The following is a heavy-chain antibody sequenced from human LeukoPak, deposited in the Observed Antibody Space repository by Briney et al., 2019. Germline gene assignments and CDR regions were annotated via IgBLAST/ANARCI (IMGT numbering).Heavy chain of an antibody. CDR2: IWHDGSNK. CDR1: GFTFSSYG. D-gene: IGHD3-10*01. J-gene: IGHJ4*02. CDR3: ARSPGSFDY. Sequence: GGSLRLSCAASGFTFSSYGMHWIRQAPGKGLEWVAVIWHDGSNKYYVDSMKGRFTISRDNSRNTLYLQMNSLRAEDTAVYFCARSPGSFDYWGQGTLVTVSS. V-gene: IGHV3-33*01.